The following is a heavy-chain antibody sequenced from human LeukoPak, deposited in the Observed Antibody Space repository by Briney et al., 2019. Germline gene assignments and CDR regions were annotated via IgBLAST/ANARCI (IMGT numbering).Heavy chain of an antibody. CDR3: ARSDPKLLCFGELPHWFDP. V-gene: IGHV5-51*01. J-gene: IGHJ5*02. CDR2: IYPGDSDT. CDR1: GYSFTSYW. Sequence: GESLKISCKGSGYSFTSYWIGWVRQMPGKGLEWMGIIYPGDSDTRYSPSFQGQVTISADKSISTAYLQWSSLKASDTAMYYCARSDPKLLCFGELPHWFDPWGQGTLVTVSS. D-gene: IGHD3-10*01.